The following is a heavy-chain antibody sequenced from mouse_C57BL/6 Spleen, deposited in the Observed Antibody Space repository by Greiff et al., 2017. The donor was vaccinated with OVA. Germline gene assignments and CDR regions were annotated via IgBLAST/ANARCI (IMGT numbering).Heavy chain of an antibody. D-gene: IGHD2-1*01. Sequence: QVQLQQPGAELVRPGSSVKLSCKASGYTFTSYWMHWVKQRPIQGLKWIGNIDPSDSETHYNQKFKDKATLTVDKSSSTAYMQLSSLTSEDSAVYYCARGNYHYAMDYWGQGTSVTVSS. CDR3: ARGNYHYAMDY. J-gene: IGHJ4*01. V-gene: IGHV1-52*01. CDR1: GYTFTSYW. CDR2: IDPSDSET.